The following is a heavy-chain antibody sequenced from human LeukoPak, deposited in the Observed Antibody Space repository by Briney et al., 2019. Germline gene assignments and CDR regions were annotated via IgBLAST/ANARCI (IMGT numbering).Heavy chain of an antibody. CDR1: GGSFSGYY. Sequence: PSETLSLTCAVYGGSFSGYYWSWIRQPPGKGLEWIGEINHSGSTNYNPSVKSRATMSVDTSMNQCSLKLSSVTAADTAVYYCARAPFGDYRLRFDPWGQGTLVTVSS. CDR3: ARAPFGDYRLRFDP. D-gene: IGHD4-17*01. J-gene: IGHJ5*02. V-gene: IGHV4-34*01. CDR2: INHSGST.